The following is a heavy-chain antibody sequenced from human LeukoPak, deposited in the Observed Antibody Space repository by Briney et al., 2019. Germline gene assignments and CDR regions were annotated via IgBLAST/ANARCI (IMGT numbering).Heavy chain of an antibody. Sequence: GGSLRLSCAASGFTFSSYAMTWVRQAPGKGLEWVSVISDSGSTTYYADSVKGRFTISRDKNTLYLQMNSLRAEDTAVYYCARGGRYCDYWGQGTLVTVSS. D-gene: IGHD1-26*01. CDR3: ARGGRYCDY. V-gene: IGHV3-23*01. CDR1: GFTFSSYA. J-gene: IGHJ4*02. CDR2: ISDSGSTT.